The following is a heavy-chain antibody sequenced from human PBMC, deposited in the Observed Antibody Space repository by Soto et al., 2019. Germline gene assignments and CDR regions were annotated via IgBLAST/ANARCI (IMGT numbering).Heavy chain of an antibody. J-gene: IGHJ5*01. CDR1: GFTLINQW. CDR3: ARARRGDPNWFDP. Sequence: GGSLRLSCAASGFTLINQWMHWVRQAPGKGLVWVSRINSDGSSTSYADSVKGRFTVSRDNAKNTLYLQMNTLRAEDAAVYYCARARRGDPNWFDPWGQGTLVTVSS. CDR2: INSDGSST. V-gene: IGHV3-74*01. D-gene: IGHD2-21*02.